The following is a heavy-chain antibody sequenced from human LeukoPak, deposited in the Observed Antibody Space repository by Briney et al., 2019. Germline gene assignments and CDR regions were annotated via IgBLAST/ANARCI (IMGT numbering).Heavy chain of an antibody. CDR1: GGSISSGDYY. D-gene: IGHD6-6*01. V-gene: IGHV4-31*03. Sequence: SQTLSLTCTVSGGSISSGDYYWSWIRQHPGKGLEWIGYIYYSGSTYYNPSLKSRVTISVDTSKNQFSLKLSSVTAADTAVYYCARARPARPYGPFDYWAQGTLVTVSS. CDR3: ARARPARPYGPFDY. J-gene: IGHJ4*02. CDR2: IYYSGST.